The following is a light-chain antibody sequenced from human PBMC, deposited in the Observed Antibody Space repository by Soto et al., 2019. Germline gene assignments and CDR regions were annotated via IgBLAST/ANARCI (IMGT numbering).Light chain of an antibody. J-gene: IGLJ1*01. CDR3: CSYTRSGTLI. CDR1: SSEIGDYNH. Sequence: QSVLTQPASVSGSPGQSITISCVGTSSEIGDYNHVSWYQQHPGKVPKVIIFDVSNRPSGVSYRFSGTKSGNTASLTVSGLQAEDEAHYYCCSYTRSGTLIFGTGTKVTVL. V-gene: IGLV2-14*01. CDR2: DVS.